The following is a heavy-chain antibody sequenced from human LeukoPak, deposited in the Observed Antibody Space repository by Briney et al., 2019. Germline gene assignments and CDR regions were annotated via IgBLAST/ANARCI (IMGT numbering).Heavy chain of an antibody. Sequence: SETLSLTCTVSGGSISSSSYYWGWIRQPPGKGLEWIGSIYYSGSTYYNPSLKSRVTISVDTSKNQFSLKLSSVTAADTAVYYCARYDSSGYYYYFDYWGQGTLVTVSS. CDR3: ARYDSSGYYYYFDY. J-gene: IGHJ4*02. D-gene: IGHD3-22*01. V-gene: IGHV4-39*07. CDR2: IYYSGST. CDR1: GGSISSSSYY.